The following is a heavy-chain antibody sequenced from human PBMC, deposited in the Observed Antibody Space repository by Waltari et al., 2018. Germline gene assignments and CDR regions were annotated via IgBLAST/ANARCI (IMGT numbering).Heavy chain of an antibody. V-gene: IGHV3-74*03. CDR1: GFTFSTYW. J-gene: IGHJ4*02. CDR2: MKSDEVRT. Sequence: EVQLVESGGALVQPGGSLRLSCATSGFTFSTYWMHWVRQAPGKGLMWVAHMKSDEVRTTSAESVKGRLTISRDNAKNTVYLQMNSLRDDDTAVYYCVRDEPGDGLDYWGQGTLVTVSS. CDR3: VRDEPGDGLDY. D-gene: IGHD7-27*01.